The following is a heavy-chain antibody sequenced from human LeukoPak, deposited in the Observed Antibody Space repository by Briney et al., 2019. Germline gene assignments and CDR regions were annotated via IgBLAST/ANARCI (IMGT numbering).Heavy chain of an antibody. CDR3: ASCIHDSSGYYYYY. CDR1: GFTFNTFA. V-gene: IGHV3-30*04. D-gene: IGHD3-22*01. CDR2: ISHDGRNE. J-gene: IGHJ4*02. Sequence: GGSLRLSCAASGFTFNTFAMHWVRQPPGKGLEWVAVISHDGRNEYYADSVKGRFTISRDNPKNTLYLQVNSLRAEDTAVYYCASCIHDSSGYYYYYWGQGTLVTVSS.